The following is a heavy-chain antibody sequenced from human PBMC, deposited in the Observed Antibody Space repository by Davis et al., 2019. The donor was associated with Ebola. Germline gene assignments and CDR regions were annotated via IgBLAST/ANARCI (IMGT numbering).Heavy chain of an antibody. V-gene: IGHV3-33*01. CDR1: GFTFSSYG. Sequence: PGGSLRLSCAASGFTFSSYGMHWVRQAPGKGLEWVAVIWYDGSNKYYADSVKGRFTISRDNSKNTLYLQMNSLRAEDTAVYYCAREGSYSSSSSPKYGMDVWGQGTTVTVFS. J-gene: IGHJ6*02. D-gene: IGHD6-6*01. CDR3: AREGSYSSSSSPKYGMDV. CDR2: IWYDGSNK.